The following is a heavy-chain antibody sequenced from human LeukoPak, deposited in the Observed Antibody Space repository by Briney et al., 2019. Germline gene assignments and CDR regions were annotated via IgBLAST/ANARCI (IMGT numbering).Heavy chain of an antibody. V-gene: IGHV3-21*01. Sequence: PGGSLRLSCAASGFTFSSYSMNWVRQAPGKGLEWVSSISSSSSYIYYADSVKGRFTISRDNAKNSLYLQMNSLRAEDTAVYYCARETYYYDSSGYLPPYFDYWGQGTLVTVSS. CDR1: GFTFSSYS. CDR2: ISSSSSYI. D-gene: IGHD3-22*01. J-gene: IGHJ4*02. CDR3: ARETYYYDSSGYLPPYFDY.